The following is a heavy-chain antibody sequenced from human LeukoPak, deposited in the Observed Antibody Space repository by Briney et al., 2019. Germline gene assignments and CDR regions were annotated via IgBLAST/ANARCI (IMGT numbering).Heavy chain of an antibody. CDR1: GFTFSSYS. D-gene: IGHD2-15*01. CDR2: ISSSSSYI. CDR3: ARDGYCSGGSCYSYGYFDY. V-gene: IGHV3-21*01. J-gene: IGHJ4*02. Sequence: PGGSLRLFCAASGFTFSSYSMNWVRQAPGKGLEWVSSISSSSSYIYYADSVKGRFTISRDNAKDSLYLQMNSLRVEDTAVYYCARDGYCSGGSCYSYGYFDYWGQGTLVTASS.